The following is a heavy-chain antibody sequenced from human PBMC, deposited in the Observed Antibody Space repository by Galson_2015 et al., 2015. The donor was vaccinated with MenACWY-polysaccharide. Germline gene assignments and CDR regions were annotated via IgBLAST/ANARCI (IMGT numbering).Heavy chain of an antibody. Sequence: LSLTCTVSGDSISSYYWSWIRQPPGKGLEWIGYIYYSGSTNYNPSLKSRVTISVDTSKNQFSLKLSSVTAADTAVHYCARHALSYDNSGYYYFDYWGQGTLVTVSS. CDR3: ARHALSYDNSGYYYFDY. D-gene: IGHD3-22*01. CDR2: IYYSGST. J-gene: IGHJ4*02. CDR1: GDSISSYY. V-gene: IGHV4-59*08.